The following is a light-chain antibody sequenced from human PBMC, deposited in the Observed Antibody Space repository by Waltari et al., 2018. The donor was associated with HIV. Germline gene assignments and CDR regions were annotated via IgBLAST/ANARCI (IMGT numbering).Light chain of an antibody. CDR3: QQRSNWLFT. V-gene: IGKV3-11*01. CDR2: DAS. J-gene: IGKJ3*01. Sequence: EIVLTQSPATLSLSPGERATLFCRASQSVSSYLSWYQQKPGQAPRLLIYDASNRATGIPARFSGSGSGTDFTLTSSSLEPEDFAVYYCQQRSNWLFTFGPGTKVDIK. CDR1: QSVSSY.